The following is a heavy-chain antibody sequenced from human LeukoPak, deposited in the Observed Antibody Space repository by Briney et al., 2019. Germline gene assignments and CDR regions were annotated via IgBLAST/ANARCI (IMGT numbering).Heavy chain of an antibody. CDR3: AREYNYYFDY. J-gene: IGHJ4*02. V-gene: IGHV4-59*01. CDR1: GGSISSYY. Sequence: SETLSLTCTVSGGSISSYYWSWIRQPPGKGLEWIGYIYYSGSTNYNPPLKSRVTISVDTSKNQFSLKLSSVTAADTAVYYCAREYNYYFDYWGQGILVTVSS. CDR2: IYYSGST. D-gene: IGHD1-14*01.